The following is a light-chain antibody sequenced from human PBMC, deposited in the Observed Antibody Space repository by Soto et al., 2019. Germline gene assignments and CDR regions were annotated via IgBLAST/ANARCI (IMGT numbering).Light chain of an antibody. V-gene: IGLV2-14*01. CDR1: SSDVGGHNY. CDR2: EVS. J-gene: IGLJ3*02. CDR3: SSYTSTSTWV. Sequence: QSALTQPASVSGSRGQSITISCTGTSSDVGGHNYVSWYQQHPGKAPKFMIFEVSNRPSGVSNRFSGSKSGNTASLTISGLQAEDEADYYCSSYTSTSTWVFGGGTKLTVL.